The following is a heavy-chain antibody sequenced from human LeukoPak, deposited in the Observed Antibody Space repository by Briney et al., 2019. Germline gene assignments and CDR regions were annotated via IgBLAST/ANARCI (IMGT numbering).Heavy chain of an antibody. CDR3: ARQTTYYYDSSGYYYFDY. CDR2: IYYSGST. CDR1: GGPISSYY. Sequence: PSETLSLTCTVSGGPISSYYWSWIRQPPGKGLEWIGYIYYSGSTNYNPSLKSRVTISVDTSKNQFSLKLSSVTAADTAVYYCARQTTYYYDSSGYYYFDYWGQGTLVTVSS. V-gene: IGHV4-59*08. D-gene: IGHD3-22*01. J-gene: IGHJ4*02.